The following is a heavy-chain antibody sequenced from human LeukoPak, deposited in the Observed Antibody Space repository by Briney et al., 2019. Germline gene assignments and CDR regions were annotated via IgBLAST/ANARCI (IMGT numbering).Heavy chain of an antibody. CDR1: GFTFSSYA. D-gene: IGHD3-22*01. V-gene: IGHV3-23*01. Sequence: GGSLRLSCAASGFTFSSYAMSWVRQAPGKGLEWVSAISGSGGSTYYADSVKGRFTISRDNAKNSLFLQMDSLRAEDTAVYYCVRGDSRDYWGQGTLVTVSS. J-gene: IGHJ4*02. CDR3: VRGDSRDY. CDR2: ISGSGGST.